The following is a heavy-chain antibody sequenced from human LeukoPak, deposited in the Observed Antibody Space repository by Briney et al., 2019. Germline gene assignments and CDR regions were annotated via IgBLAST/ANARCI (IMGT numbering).Heavy chain of an antibody. V-gene: IGHV3-7*01. CDR2: IKKDGGEK. Sequence: GGSLRLSCAASGFTFSSYWMSWVREAPGKGLERVANIKKDGGEKYYVDSVKGRFTISRDNAKKSLYLQMNSLGAEDTAVYYRARHLSGVTGYTYGRGIDYWGQGTLVTVSS. CDR1: GFTFSSYW. J-gene: IGHJ4*02. CDR3: ARHLSGVTGYTYGRGIDY. D-gene: IGHD5-18*01.